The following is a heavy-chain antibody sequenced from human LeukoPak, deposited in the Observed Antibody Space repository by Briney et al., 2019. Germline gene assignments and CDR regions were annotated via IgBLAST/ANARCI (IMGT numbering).Heavy chain of an antibody. V-gene: IGHV1-18*01. J-gene: IGHJ4*02. Sequence: ASVKVSCKASGYTFTSYGISWVRQAPGQGLEWMGWISAYNGNTNYAQKLQGRVTMTTDTSTSTAYMELRSLRSVDTAVYYCARGIRGGSGSYYYFDYWGQGTLVTVSS. CDR3: ARGIRGGSGSYYYFDY. CDR1: GYTFTSYG. D-gene: IGHD3-10*01. CDR2: ISAYNGNT.